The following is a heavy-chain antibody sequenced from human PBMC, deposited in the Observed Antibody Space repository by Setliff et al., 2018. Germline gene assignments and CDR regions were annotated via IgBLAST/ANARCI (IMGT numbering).Heavy chain of an antibody. D-gene: IGHD3-3*01. CDR1: GGSISSYY. V-gene: IGHV4-59*01. CDR2: IYYSGST. Sequence: SETLSLTCTVSGGSISSYYWSWIRQPPGKGLEWIGYIYYSGSTNYNPSLKSRVTISVDTSKDQFSLKLSSVTAADTAVYYCAREGYYNFWSGFMDVWGQGTTVTVSS. CDR3: AREGYYNFWSGFMDV. J-gene: IGHJ6*02.